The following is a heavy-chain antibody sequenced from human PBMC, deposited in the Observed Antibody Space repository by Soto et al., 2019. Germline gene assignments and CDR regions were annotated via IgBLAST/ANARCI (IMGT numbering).Heavy chain of an antibody. CDR1: GFTFSSYE. D-gene: IGHD2-2*01. CDR2: ISSSGSTI. J-gene: IGHJ6*02. CDR3: ASDSSDPDYYYYGMDV. Sequence: PGGSLRLSCAASGFTFSSYEMNWVRQAPGKGLEWVSYISSSGSTIYYADSVKGRFTISRDNAKNSLYLQMNSLRAEDTAVYYCASDSSDPDYYYYGMDVWGQGTTVTVSS. V-gene: IGHV3-48*03.